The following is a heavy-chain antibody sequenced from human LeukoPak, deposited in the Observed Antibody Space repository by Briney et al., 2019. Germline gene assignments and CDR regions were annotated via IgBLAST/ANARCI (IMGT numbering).Heavy chain of an antibody. CDR1: GFTFSSYG. CDR2: ISGSGGST. J-gene: IGHJ4*02. D-gene: IGHD3-10*01. CDR3: AKDRTMVRGVMPYYFDY. V-gene: IGHV3-23*01. Sequence: GGSLRLSCAASGFTFSSYGMSWVRQAPGKGLEWVSAISGSGGSTYYADSVKGRFTISRDNSKNTLYLQMNSLRAEDTAVYYCAKDRTMVRGVMPYYFDYWGQGTLVTVSS.